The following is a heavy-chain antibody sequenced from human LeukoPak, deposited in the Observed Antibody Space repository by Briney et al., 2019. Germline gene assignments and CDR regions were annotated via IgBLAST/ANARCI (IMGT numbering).Heavy chain of an antibody. V-gene: IGHV4-34*01. CDR1: GGSFSGYY. D-gene: IGHD2-2*01. Sequence: SETLSLTCAVYGGSFSGYYWSWIRQPPGKGLEWIGEINHSGSTNYNPSLKSRVTISVDTSKNQFSLKLSSVTAADTAVYYCARLVPAADGWGQGTLVTVSS. CDR2: INHSGST. J-gene: IGHJ4*02. CDR3: ARLVPAADG.